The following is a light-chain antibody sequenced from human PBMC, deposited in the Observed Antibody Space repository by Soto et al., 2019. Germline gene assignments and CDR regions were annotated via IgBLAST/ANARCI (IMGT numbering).Light chain of an antibody. CDR2: GNS. CDR1: SSNSGAGYD. CDR3: QSYDSSLSGSV. Sequence: QSVLTQPPSVSGAPGQRVNISCTGSSSNSGAGYDVHWYQQLPGTAPKLLIYGNSNRPSGVPDRFSGSKSGTSASLAITGLQAEDEADYYCQSYDSSLSGSVFGGGTQLTVL. J-gene: IGLJ7*01. V-gene: IGLV1-40*01.